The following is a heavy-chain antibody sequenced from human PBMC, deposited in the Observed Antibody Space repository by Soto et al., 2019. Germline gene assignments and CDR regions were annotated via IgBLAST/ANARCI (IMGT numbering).Heavy chain of an antibody. V-gene: IGHV4-4*07. J-gene: IGHJ4*02. D-gene: IGHD2-15*01. Sequence: SETLSLTCTVSGASISGFYWSWIRKSAGKGLEWIGRIYATGTTDYNPSLKSRVMMSVDTSKKQFSLKLRSVTAADTAVYYCARGVGPGLSDYFDYWGQGTLVTVSS. CDR2: IYATGTT. CDR1: GASISGFY. CDR3: ARGVGPGLSDYFDY.